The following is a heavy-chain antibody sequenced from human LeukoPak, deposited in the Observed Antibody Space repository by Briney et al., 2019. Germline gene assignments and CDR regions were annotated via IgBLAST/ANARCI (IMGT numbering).Heavy chain of an antibody. D-gene: IGHD3-22*01. J-gene: IGHJ6*02. CDR3: ARDSTFVSYYYVSSDTPYDMDV. CDR2: INPNSGGT. Sequence: ASVKVSCKASGYTFTGYYMHWVRQAPGQGLEWMGRINPNSGGTNYAQKFQGRVTMTRDTSISTAYMELSRLRSDDTAVYYCARDSTFVSYYYVSSDTPYDMDVWGQGTTVTVSS. V-gene: IGHV1-2*06. CDR1: GYTFTGYY.